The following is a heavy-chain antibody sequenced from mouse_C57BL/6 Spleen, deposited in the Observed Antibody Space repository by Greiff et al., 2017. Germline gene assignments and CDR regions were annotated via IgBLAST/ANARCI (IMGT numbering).Heavy chain of an antibody. CDR1: GYTFTDYN. Sequence: EVKLQESGPELVKPGASVKMSCKASGYTFTDYNMHWVKQSHGKSLEWIGYINPNNGGTSYNQKFKGKATLTVNKSSSTAYMELRSLTSEDSAVYYCARGGHYDGYYGGYFDVWGTGTTVTVSS. CDR3: ARGGHYDGYYGGYFDV. CDR2: INPNNGGT. V-gene: IGHV1-22*01. D-gene: IGHD2-3*01. J-gene: IGHJ1*03.